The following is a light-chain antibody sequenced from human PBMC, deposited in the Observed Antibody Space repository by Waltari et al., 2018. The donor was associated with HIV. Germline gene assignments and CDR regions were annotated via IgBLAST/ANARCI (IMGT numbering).Light chain of an antibody. J-gene: IGKJ2*01. CDR2: DAF. Sequence: DIVLTQSPGTLPLSPGDRATLTCRASQSVGNNYLAWYQQKPGQAPRLLVYDAFNRATGIPDRFSGSGSGTEFTLTISRLEPEDFAMYYCQQYRSSPGTFGQGTKVEIK. CDR1: QSVGNNY. V-gene: IGKV3-20*01. CDR3: QQYRSSPGT.